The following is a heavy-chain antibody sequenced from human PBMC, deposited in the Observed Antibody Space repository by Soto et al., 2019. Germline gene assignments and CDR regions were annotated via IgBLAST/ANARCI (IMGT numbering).Heavy chain of an antibody. CDR1: GLTFSNYA. CDR3: AKNQERELPRVIDF. D-gene: IGHD1-7*01. J-gene: IGHJ4*02. CDR2: MSGSSSTP. V-gene: IGHV3-23*01. Sequence: EVRLLESGGGLVKPGGSLRLSCATSGLTFSNYAMSWVRQAPGGGLEWVSSMSGSSSTPYYADSVRGRFTISRDRSKNTLYLKMSSLRAEDTALYYCAKNQERELPRVIDFWGQGTLVTVSS.